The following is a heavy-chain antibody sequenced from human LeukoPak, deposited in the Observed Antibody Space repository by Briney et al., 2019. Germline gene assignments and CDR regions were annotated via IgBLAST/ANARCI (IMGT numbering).Heavy chain of an antibody. J-gene: IGHJ4*02. CDR3: ARGSSSSWYYDHFDY. V-gene: IGHV1-46*01. CDR1: GYTFTIYY. D-gene: IGHD6-13*01. Sequence: ASVKVSCKASGYTFTIYYMHWVRHAPGQGLEWMGIINPSGGSTSYAQKFQGRVTMTRDTSTSTVYMELSSLRSEDTAVYYCARGSSSSWYYDHFDYWGQGTLVTVSS. CDR2: INPSGGST.